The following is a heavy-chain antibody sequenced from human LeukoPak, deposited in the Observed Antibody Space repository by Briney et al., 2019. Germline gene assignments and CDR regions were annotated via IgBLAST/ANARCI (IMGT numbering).Heavy chain of an antibody. Sequence: GGSLRLSCAASGFTFNSYGMHWVRQAPGRGLEWVAVISYDGPNKYYADSVKGRFTISRDDSKSTLYLQMNSLRPEDTAVYYCAKDRYGDYGPFDNWGQGTMVTVSS. CDR2: ISYDGPNK. V-gene: IGHV3-30*18. CDR3: AKDRYGDYGPFDN. J-gene: IGHJ3*02. D-gene: IGHD4-17*01. CDR1: GFTFNSYG.